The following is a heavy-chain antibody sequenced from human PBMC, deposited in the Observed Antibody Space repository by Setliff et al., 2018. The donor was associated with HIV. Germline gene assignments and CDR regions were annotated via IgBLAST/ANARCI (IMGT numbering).Heavy chain of an antibody. D-gene: IGHD6-13*01. V-gene: IGHV1-3*01. CDR1: GYTFTQSHD. CDR2: INLVTTKT. CDR3: ARDQTGVAAAACGGGSAWSNEGFDI. Sequence: WASVKVSCKTSGYTFTQSHDLHWVRQVPGQGPEWMGWINLVTTKTAYLQKFQGRVIITRDTSATTAYMEMSSLSSEDTAVYYCARDQTGVAAAACGGGSAWSNEGFDIWGQGTMVTVSS. J-gene: IGHJ3*02.